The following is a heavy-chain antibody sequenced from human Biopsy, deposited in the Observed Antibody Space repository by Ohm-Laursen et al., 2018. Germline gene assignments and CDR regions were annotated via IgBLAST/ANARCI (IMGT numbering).Heavy chain of an antibody. CDR3: AADINVWNVNY. CDR2: FAPENGKT. CDR1: GYTLTELS. V-gene: IGHV1-24*01. Sequence: ASVKVSCKVSGYTLTELSMHWVRQAPGKGLEWMGGFAPENGKTVYTQNFQARVSMTEDTSTDTAYMELRSLRSKDTAVYYCAADINVWNVNYWGQGTQVTVSS. D-gene: IGHD1-1*01. J-gene: IGHJ4*02.